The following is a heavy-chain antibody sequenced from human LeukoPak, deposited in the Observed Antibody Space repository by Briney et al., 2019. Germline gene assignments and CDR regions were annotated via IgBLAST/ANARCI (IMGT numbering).Heavy chain of an antibody. CDR1: GFTFSIYA. CDR2: SA. D-gene: IGHD4-17*01. J-gene: IGHJ4*02. Sequence: PGGSLRLSCAASGFTFSIYAMSWVRQAPGKGLEWASDSAYYADSVRARFTISRHNSKITLYLQMNSLRAEYSGAYYCAKDCTVTRGGGWYFDYWGQGALVTVSS. CDR3: AKDCTVTRGGGWYFDY. V-gene: IGHV3-23*01.